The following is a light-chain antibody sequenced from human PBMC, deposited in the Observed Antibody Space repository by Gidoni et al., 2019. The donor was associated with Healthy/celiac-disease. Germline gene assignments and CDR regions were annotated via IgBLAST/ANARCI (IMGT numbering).Light chain of an antibody. CDR2: GAS. V-gene: IGKV3-20*01. CDR3: QQYGSSPGVT. CDR1: QSVSSSY. Sequence: EIVLTQSPGNLSLSLGERATLSCRASQSVSSSYLAWYQQKPGQAPRLRSYGASSRATGIPDRFSGSWSGTDFTITISRLEPEDFAVYYCQQYGSSPGVTFGQGTRLEIK. J-gene: IGKJ5*01.